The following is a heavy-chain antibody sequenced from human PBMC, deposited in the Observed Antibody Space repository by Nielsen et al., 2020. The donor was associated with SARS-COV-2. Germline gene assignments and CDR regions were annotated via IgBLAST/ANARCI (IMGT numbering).Heavy chain of an antibody. CDR3: ARDRLEWLLSYYYGMDV. CDR2: ISSSSSYT. CDR1: GFTFSDYY. J-gene: IGHJ6*02. D-gene: IGHD3-3*01. Sequence: GGSLSLSCAASGFTFSDYYMSWIRQAPGRGLEWVSYISSSSSYTNYADSVKGRFTISRDNAKNSLYLQMNSLRAEDTAVYYCARDRLEWLLSYYYGMDVWGQGTTVTVSS. V-gene: IGHV3-11*05.